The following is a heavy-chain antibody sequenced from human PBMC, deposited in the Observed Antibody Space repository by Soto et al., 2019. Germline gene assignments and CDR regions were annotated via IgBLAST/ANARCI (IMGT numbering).Heavy chain of an antibody. Sequence: QVQLQESGPGLVKPSQTLSLTCTVTGGSIISGSYYWSWIRQHPGKGLEWIGNINYSGSTYYNPSLKSRVLMSVDASQNQFFLKLTSVTAADTAIYYCARDRLMGQYFGSWGQGTLVTVSS. D-gene: IGHD3-10*01. V-gene: IGHV4-31*03. J-gene: IGHJ4*02. CDR1: GGSIISGSYY. CDR2: INYSGST. CDR3: ARDRLMGQYFGS.